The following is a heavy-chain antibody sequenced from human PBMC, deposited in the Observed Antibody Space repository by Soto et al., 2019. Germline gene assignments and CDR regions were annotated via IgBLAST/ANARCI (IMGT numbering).Heavy chain of an antibody. J-gene: IGHJ6*01. D-gene: IGHD6-6*01. Sequence: QVQLVESGGGVVQPGRSLRLSCAASGFTFSSYGMHWVRQAPGKGLEWVAVISYDGSNKYYADSVKGRFTISRDNSKNTLYLQMNSLRAEDTAVYYCAKDRGSSSFYYYYGMDVW. V-gene: IGHV3-30*18. CDR3: AKDRGSSSFYYYYGMDV. CDR1: GFTFSSYG. CDR2: ISYDGSNK.